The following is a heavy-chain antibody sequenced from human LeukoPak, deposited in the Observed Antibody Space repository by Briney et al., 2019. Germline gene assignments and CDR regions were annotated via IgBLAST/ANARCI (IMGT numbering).Heavy chain of an antibody. Sequence: ASVKVSCKASGYTFTSYGISWVRQAPGQGLEWMGWISAYNGNTNYAQKLQGRVTMTTDTSTSTAYMELRSLRSDDTAVYYCAREGGSGFQFIAAAGGYYYYGMDVWGQGTTVTVSS. V-gene: IGHV1-18*01. CDR2: ISAYNGNT. D-gene: IGHD6-13*01. CDR1: GYTFTSYG. J-gene: IGHJ6*02. CDR3: AREGGSGFQFIAAAGGYYYYGMDV.